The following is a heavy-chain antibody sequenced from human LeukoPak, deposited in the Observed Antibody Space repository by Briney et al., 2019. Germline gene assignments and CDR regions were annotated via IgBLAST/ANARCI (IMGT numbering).Heavy chain of an antibody. CDR2: ISSSSSYI. Sequence: GRSLRLSCAASGFTFSSHAMHWVRQAPGKGLEWVSSISSSSSYIHYADSVKGRFTISRDNAKNSLCLQMNSLRAEDTAVYYCARCNYDSSGYAPGPFGYWGQGTLVTVSS. V-gene: IGHV3-21*01. J-gene: IGHJ4*02. D-gene: IGHD3-22*01. CDR3: ARCNYDSSGYAPGPFGY. CDR1: GFTFSSHA.